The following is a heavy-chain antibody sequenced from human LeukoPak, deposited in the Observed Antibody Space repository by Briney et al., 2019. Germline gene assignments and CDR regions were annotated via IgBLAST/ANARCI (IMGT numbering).Heavy chain of an antibody. CDR2: INSDGRST. Sequence: PGGSLRLSCAASGFTFSTSWMHWVRQVPGKGLVWASRINSDGRSTDYADSVKGRFPISRDNTKNTLYLQMNSLRAEDTAVYYCAREYSAGWFDPWGQGTLVTVSS. J-gene: IGHJ5*02. CDR1: GFTFSTSW. D-gene: IGHD6-13*01. V-gene: IGHV3-74*01. CDR3: AREYSAGWFDP.